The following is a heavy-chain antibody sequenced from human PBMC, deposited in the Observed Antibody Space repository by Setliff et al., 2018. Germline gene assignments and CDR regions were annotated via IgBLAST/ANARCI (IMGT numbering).Heavy chain of an antibody. J-gene: IGHJ6*03. D-gene: IGHD2-2*01. V-gene: IGHV1-3*01. CDR3: ARDGFEIVVVPAAIYYYYYMDV. CDR2: INAGNGNT. Sequence: GASVKVSCKASGYIFTYYAIHWVRQAPGQRLEWMGWINAGNGNTKYSQKFQGRVTITRDTSASTAYMELSSLRSEDTAVYYCARDGFEIVVVPAAIYYYYYMDVWGKGTTVTVSS. CDR1: GYIFTYYA.